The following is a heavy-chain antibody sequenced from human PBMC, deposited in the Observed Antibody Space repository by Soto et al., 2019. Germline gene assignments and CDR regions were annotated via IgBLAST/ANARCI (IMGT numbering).Heavy chain of an antibody. J-gene: IGHJ4*02. CDR3: ARRNRLSFGIAVASTTNDY. CDR1: GDSISSSNW. V-gene: IGHV4-4*02. D-gene: IGHD6-19*01. Sequence: SETLSLTCAVSGDSISSSNWWSWVRQPPGKGLEWIGEIYHSGSTNYNPSLKTRVTISVDKSKNQFSLKLSSVTAADTAVYYCARRNRLSFGIAVASTTNDYWGQGTLDIVSS. CDR2: IYHSGST.